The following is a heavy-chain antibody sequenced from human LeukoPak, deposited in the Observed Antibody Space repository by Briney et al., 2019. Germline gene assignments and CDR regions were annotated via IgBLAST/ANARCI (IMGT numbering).Heavy chain of an antibody. J-gene: IGHJ3*02. CDR3: ARDRVVGGGGAFDI. CDR1: GFTFSSYW. V-gene: IGHV3-7*01. CDR2: IKQDGSEK. Sequence: GGSLRLSCAASGFTFSSYWMSWVRQAPGKGLEWVANIKQDGSEKYYVDSVKGRFNISRDNAKNSLYLQMNSLRAEDTAVYYCARDRVVGGGGAFDIWGQGTMVTVSS. D-gene: IGHD1-26*01.